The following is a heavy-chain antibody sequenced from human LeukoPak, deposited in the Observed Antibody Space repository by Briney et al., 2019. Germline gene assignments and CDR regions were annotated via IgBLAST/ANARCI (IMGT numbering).Heavy chain of an antibody. Sequence: SETLSLTCAVYGGSFSGYYWSWIRQPPGKGLEWIGEINHSGSTNYNPSLKSRVTISVDTSKNQFSLKLSSVTAADTAVYYCARGDMIVTGTGDYWGHGTLVTVSS. V-gene: IGHV4-34*01. D-gene: IGHD3-22*01. CDR3: ARGDMIVTGTGDY. CDR1: GGSFSGYY. J-gene: IGHJ4*01. CDR2: INHSGST.